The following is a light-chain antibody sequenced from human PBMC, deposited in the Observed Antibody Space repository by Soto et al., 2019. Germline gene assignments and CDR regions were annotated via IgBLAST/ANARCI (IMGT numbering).Light chain of an antibody. CDR1: QSVSSN. V-gene: IGKV3-15*01. Sequence: IVMTQSPATLSVSPGERATLSCRASQSVSSNLAWYQQKPGQAPRIRIYGASTRATGIPARFSGSGSGTEFTLTISSLPSEDFAVYYCQQYNNWPPWTFGQGTKVEIK. CDR3: QQYNNWPPWT. J-gene: IGKJ1*01. CDR2: GAS.